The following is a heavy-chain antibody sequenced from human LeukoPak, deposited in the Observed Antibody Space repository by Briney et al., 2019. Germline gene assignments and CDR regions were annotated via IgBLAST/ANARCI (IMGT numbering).Heavy chain of an antibody. D-gene: IGHD6-13*01. V-gene: IGHV3-7*01. J-gene: IGHJ4*02. CDR1: GFTFSSYW. Sequence: PGGSLRLSCAASGFTFSSYWMNWVRQAPGKGLEWVANIKQDGSEKYYVDSVKGRFTISRDNAKNSLYLQMNSLRAEDTAVYYCARVYSSRNSPFDYWGQGTLVTVSS. CDR3: ARVYSSRNSPFDY. CDR2: IKQDGSEK.